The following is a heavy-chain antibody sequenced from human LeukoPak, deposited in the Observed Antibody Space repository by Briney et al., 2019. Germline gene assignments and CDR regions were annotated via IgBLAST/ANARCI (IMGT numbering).Heavy chain of an antibody. CDR3: AKDRTMIVVVNDAFDI. CDR1: GFSFSSYA. D-gene: IGHD3-22*01. V-gene: IGHV3-23*01. Sequence: GGSLRLSCAASGFSFSSYAMNWVRQAPGKGLEWVSVISRSGGNTYYADSVKGRFTISRDNSKNTLYLQMNSLGAEDTAVYYCAKDRTMIVVVNDAFDIWGQGTMVTVSS. CDR2: ISRSGGNT. J-gene: IGHJ3*02.